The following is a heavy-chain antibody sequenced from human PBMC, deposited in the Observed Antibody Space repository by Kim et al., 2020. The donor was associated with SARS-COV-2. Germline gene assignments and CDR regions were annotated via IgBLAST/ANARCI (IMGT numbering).Heavy chain of an antibody. V-gene: IGHV4-4*02. D-gene: IGHD2-15*01. CDR3: ARGKAVVAAGAFDI. Sequence: TPSLKIRVTISVNKPKNQLSLKLSSVTAADTAVYYCARGKAVVAAGAFDIWGQGTMVTVSS. J-gene: IGHJ3*02.